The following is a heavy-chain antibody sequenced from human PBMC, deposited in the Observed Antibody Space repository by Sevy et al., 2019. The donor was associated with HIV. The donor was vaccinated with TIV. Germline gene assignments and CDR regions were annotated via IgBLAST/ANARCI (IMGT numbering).Heavy chain of an antibody. CDR2: ISYTGNT. V-gene: IGHV4-30-4*01. CDR1: GGSISSGNYY. J-gene: IGHJ5*02. Sequence: SETLSLTCTVSGGSISSGNYYWHWIRQPPGKGLEWIGYISYTGNTYYNPSLKSPVTISVDTSNNQFSLRLTSVTAAETAVYYCARDAIEYTSSSVWFDPGAREPWSPSPQ. CDR3: ARDAIEYTSSSVWFDP. D-gene: IGHD6-6*01.